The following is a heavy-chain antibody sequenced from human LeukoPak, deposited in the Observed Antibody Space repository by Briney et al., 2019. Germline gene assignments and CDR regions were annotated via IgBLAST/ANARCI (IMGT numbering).Heavy chain of an antibody. CDR3: ARDSNYDSSGYYES. CDR2: ISPYNGNT. CDR1: GYTFTSYG. D-gene: IGHD3-22*01. V-gene: IGHV1-18*01. Sequence: ASGKVSCKASGYTFTSYGISWVRQAPGQGLEWMGWISPYNGNTKYAQKLQGRVTMTTDTSTSTAYMELRSLRSDDTAVYYCARDSNYDSSGYYESWGQGTLVTVSS. J-gene: IGHJ5*02.